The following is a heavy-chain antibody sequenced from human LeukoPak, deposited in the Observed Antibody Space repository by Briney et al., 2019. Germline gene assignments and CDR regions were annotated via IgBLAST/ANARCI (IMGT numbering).Heavy chain of an antibody. CDR2: IYYSGST. V-gene: IGHV4-59*01. CDR1: GGSISSYY. J-gene: IGHJ1*01. CDR3: ARDGYFQH. Sequence: SETLSLTCTVSGGSISSYYWSWIRQPPGKGLEWIGYIYYSGSTNYNPSLKSRVTISVDTSKNQFSLKLTSATAADTAVYYCARDGYFQHWGQGTLVTVSS.